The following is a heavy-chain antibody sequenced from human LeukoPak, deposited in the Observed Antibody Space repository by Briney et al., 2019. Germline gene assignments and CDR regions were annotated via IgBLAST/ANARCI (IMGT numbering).Heavy chain of an antibody. J-gene: IGHJ4*02. Sequence: GGSLRLSCAASGFTFSSYSMNWVRQAPGKGLEWVSSISSSSSYIYYADSVKGRFTISRDNAKNSLYLQMNSLRAEGTAVYYCARGKTGYYYDSSGSDYWGQGTLVTVSS. CDR1: GFTFSSYS. V-gene: IGHV3-21*01. CDR2: ISSSSSYI. CDR3: ARGKTGYYYDSSGSDY. D-gene: IGHD3-22*01.